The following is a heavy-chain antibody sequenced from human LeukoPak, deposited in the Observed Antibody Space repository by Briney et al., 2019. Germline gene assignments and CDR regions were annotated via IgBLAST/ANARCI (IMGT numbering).Heavy chain of an antibody. CDR2: IKQDGSEK. D-gene: IGHD5-18*01. CDR1: GFTFNTYN. Sequence: PGGSLRLSCAGSGFTFNTYNMNWVRQAPGKGLEWVANIKQDGSEKYYVDSVKGRFTISRDNAKNSLYLQMNSLRAEDTAVYYCARDAEDTAMVFGPRSDYWGQGTLVTVSS. J-gene: IGHJ4*02. CDR3: ARDAEDTAMVFGPRSDY. V-gene: IGHV3-7*01.